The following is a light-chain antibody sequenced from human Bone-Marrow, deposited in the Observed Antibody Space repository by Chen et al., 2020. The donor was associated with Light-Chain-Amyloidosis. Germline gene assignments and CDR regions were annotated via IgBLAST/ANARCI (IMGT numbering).Light chain of an antibody. J-gene: IGLJ2*01. CDR1: DLPTKY. CDR2: RDT. CDR3: QSADSSGTYEVI. Sequence: SYEMTQPPSESVYPGQTARITCSGDDLPTKYAYWYQQKPGQAPVLVIHRDTERPSGISERFSCSSSGTTATLTIIGVQAEDEADYHCQSADSSGTYEVIFGGGTKLTVL. V-gene: IGLV3-25*03.